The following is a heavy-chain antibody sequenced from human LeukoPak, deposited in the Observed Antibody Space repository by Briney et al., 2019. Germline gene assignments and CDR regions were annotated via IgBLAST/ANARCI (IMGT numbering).Heavy chain of an antibody. CDR3: ARDGGALYVWGSYRSYYYYYMDV. Sequence: GASVKVSCKASGYTFTSYGISWVRQAPGQGLGWMGWISAYNGNTNYAQKLQGRVTMTTDTSTSTAYMELRSLRSDDTAVYYCARDGGALYVWGSYRSYYYYYMDVWGKGTTVTVSS. CDR2: ISAYNGNT. V-gene: IGHV1-18*01. D-gene: IGHD3-16*02. CDR1: GYTFTSYG. J-gene: IGHJ6*03.